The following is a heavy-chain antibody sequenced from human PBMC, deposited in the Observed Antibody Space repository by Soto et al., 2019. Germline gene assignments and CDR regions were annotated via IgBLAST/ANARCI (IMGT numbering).Heavy chain of an antibody. Sequence: ASVKVSCKASGYTSTSYDINWVRQATGQGLEWMGWMNPNSGNTGYAQKFQGRVTMTRNTSISTAYMELSSLRSEATAVYYCARAPPRQSIAAAGDDWGQGTLVTVSA. CDR1: GYTSTSYD. V-gene: IGHV1-8*01. J-gene: IGHJ4*02. D-gene: IGHD6-13*01. CDR2: MNPNSGNT. CDR3: ARAPPRQSIAAAGDD.